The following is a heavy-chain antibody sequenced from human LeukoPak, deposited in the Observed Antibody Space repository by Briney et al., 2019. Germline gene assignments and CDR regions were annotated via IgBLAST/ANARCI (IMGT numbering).Heavy chain of an antibody. CDR2: ISSSGTII. V-gene: IGHV3-21*04. J-gene: IGHJ3*02. Sequence: PGGSLRLSCAASGFTFSAYSMNWVRQAPGKGLEWVSSISSSGTIIYYADSVKGRFTISRDNAKNSLYLQMNSLRAEDTAVYYCAKAGTGPNDAFDIWGQGTMVTVSS. CDR3: AKAGTGPNDAFDI. CDR1: GFTFSAYS. D-gene: IGHD6-13*01.